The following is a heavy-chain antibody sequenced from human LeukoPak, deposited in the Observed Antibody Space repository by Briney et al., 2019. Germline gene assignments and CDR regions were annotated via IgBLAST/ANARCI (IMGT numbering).Heavy chain of an antibody. V-gene: IGHV1-2*02. D-gene: IGHD6-13*01. Sequence: ASVKVSCKASGYTFTGYYMHWVRQAPGQGLEWMGWINPNSGGTNYAQKFQGRVTMTRDTSISTAYMELSRLRSDDTAVYYCARDLSSSLCPLFDPWGQGTLVTVSS. CDR2: INPNSGGT. J-gene: IGHJ5*02. CDR3: ARDLSSSLCPLFDP. CDR1: GYTFTGYY.